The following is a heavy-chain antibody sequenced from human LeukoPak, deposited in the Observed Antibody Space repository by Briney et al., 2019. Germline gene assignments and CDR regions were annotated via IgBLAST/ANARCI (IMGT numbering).Heavy chain of an antibody. V-gene: IGHV4-59*12. D-gene: IGHD3-22*01. CDR1: GDSISSYY. CDR3: ARGADYGDSSCYYYGAFDI. CDR2: IYYSGST. J-gene: IGHJ3*02. Sequence: SETLSLTCTVSGDSISSYYWSWIRQPPGKGLEWIGYIYYSGSTNYNPSLKSRVTISVDTSKNQFSLKLSSVTAADTAVYYCARGADYGDSSCYYYGAFDIWGQGTMVTVSS.